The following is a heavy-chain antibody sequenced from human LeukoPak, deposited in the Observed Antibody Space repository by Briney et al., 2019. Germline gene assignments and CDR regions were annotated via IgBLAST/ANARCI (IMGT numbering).Heavy chain of an antibody. D-gene: IGHD3-22*01. J-gene: IGHJ5*02. CDR2: IYHSGST. CDR1: GYSISSGYY. V-gene: IGHV4-38-2*02. CDR3: ARRDPPGDSRPGWFDP. Sequence: SEALSLTCTVSGYSISSGYYWGWIRQPPGKGLEWIGSIYHSGSTYYNPSLKSRVTISVDTSKNQFSLKLSSVTAADTAVYYCARRDPPGDSRPGWFDPWGQGTLVTVSS.